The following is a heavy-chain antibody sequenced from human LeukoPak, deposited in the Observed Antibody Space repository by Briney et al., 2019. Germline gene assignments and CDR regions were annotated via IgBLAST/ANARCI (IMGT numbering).Heavy chain of an antibody. D-gene: IGHD6-19*01. CDR1: GLTVSRNY. J-gene: IGHJ6*04. Sequence: GGSLTLPCAASGLTVSRNYMSWPRQATGKGLEWVTVIYSCGNTYYPSSVKGRFTISRDNSKNTLYLQMNSLRAEDTAVYYCARAGRIAVAGYYYYGMDVWGKGTTVTVSS. CDR2: IYSCGNT. V-gene: IGHV3-53*01. CDR3: ARAGRIAVAGYYYYGMDV.